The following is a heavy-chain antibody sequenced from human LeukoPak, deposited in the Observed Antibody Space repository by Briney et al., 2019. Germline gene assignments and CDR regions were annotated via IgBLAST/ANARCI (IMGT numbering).Heavy chain of an antibody. V-gene: IGHV3-23*01. Sequence: GGSLRLSCVASGFSFSSYGMSWVRQAPGKGLEWVSVLFTGGGRTLYADSVKGRFTISGDTSRTTLYLQMNGLRAEDTAVYYCAKECDYSPGHKFDLWGQGTLVTVSS. CDR1: GFSFSSYG. CDR3: AKECDYSPGHKFDL. J-gene: IGHJ4*02. D-gene: IGHD3-10*01. CDR2: LFTGGGRT.